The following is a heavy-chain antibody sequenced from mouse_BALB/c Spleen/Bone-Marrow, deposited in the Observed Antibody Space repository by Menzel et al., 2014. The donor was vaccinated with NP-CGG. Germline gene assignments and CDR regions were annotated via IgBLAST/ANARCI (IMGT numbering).Heavy chain of an antibody. CDR1: GFSLTSYG. Sequence: VQLQESGPGLVAPSQSLSITCTVSGFSLTSYGVHWVRQPPGKGLEWLGVIWAGGSTNYNSALMSRLSISKDNSKSXVFLKMNRLQTDDTAMYYCARDYYGSSYFDYWGQGTTLTVSS. J-gene: IGHJ2*01. D-gene: IGHD1-1*01. V-gene: IGHV2-9*02. CDR2: IWAGGST. CDR3: ARDYYGSSYFDY.